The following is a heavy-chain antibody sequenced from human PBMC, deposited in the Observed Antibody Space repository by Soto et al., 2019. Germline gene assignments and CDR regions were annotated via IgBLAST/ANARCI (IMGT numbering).Heavy chain of an antibody. D-gene: IGHD3-22*01. Sequence: EVQLVESGGGLVKPGGSLRLSCAASGFTFSSYSMNWVRQAPGKGLEWVSSISSSSSYIYYADSVKGRFTTSRDNAKNSLYLQMNSLRAEDTAVYYCARDAHKSSGYYLYGMDVWGQGTTVTVSS. CDR1: GFTFSSYS. V-gene: IGHV3-21*01. CDR2: ISSSSSYI. J-gene: IGHJ6*02. CDR3: ARDAHKSSGYYLYGMDV.